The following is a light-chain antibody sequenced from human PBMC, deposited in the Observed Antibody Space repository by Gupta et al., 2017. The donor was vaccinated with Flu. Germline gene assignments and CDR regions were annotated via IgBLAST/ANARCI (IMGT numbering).Light chain of an antibody. V-gene: IGKV3-15*01. CDR1: QSVNSC. CDR3: QQENYWPWT. Sequence: PGTGSASPSYSRTRSCRANQSVNSCLDWYQQKPGQPPRLLIYEASNRDTGVPDRFSGSGSGTDFTLKISSLQSEDFAVYYCQQENYWPWTFGHGTKVDIK. CDR2: EAS. J-gene: IGKJ1*01.